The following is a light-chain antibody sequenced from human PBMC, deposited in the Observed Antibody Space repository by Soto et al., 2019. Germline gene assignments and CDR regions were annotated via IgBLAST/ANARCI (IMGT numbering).Light chain of an antibody. CDR1: EVISNF. Sequence: DIRMTQCPSTLSASVGDSLTITCGGSEVISNFLAWYQQKPGKTPKLLMYGASILQTGVPSRFSGSASGTEFTLTISSMQTDDFATYYCQQYNSYPVTFGQGTRLEI. V-gene: IGKV1-5*01. CDR2: GAS. J-gene: IGKJ5*01. CDR3: QQYNSYPVT.